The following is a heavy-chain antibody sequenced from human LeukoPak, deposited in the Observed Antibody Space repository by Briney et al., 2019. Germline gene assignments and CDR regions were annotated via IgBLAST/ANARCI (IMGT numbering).Heavy chain of an antibody. J-gene: IGHJ5*02. V-gene: IGHV4-4*07. CDR2: IYTSGST. D-gene: IGHD1-26*01. CDR3: ARGSKVGRWDYNWFDP. Sequence: SETLSLTCTVSGGSISSYYWSWIRQPAGKGLEWIGRIYTSGSTNYNPSLKSRVTMSVDTSKNQFSLKLSSVTAADTAVYYCARGSKVGRWDYNWFDPWGQGTLVTVSS. CDR1: GGSISSYY.